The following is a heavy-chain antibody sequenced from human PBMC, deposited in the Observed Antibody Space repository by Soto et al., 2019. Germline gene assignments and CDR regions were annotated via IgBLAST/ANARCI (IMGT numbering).Heavy chain of an antibody. J-gene: IGHJ3*02. CDR1: GFTFSSYA. V-gene: IGHV3-23*01. Sequence: PGGSLRLSCAASGFTFSSYAMSWVRQAPGKGLEWVSAISGSGGSTYYADSVKGRFTISRDNSKNTLYLQMGSLRAEDMAVYYCARPQDSAYDLNAFDIWGQGTMVTVSS. D-gene: IGHD5-12*01. CDR2: ISGSGGST. CDR3: ARPQDSAYDLNAFDI.